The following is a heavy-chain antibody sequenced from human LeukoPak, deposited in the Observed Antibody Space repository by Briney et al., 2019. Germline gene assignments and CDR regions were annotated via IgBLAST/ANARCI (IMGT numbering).Heavy chain of an antibody. Sequence: GGSLRLSCTASGFTFGDYAMSWFRQAPGKGLEWVGFIRSKAYGGTTEYAASVKGRFTISRDDSKSIAYLQMNSLKTEDTAVYYCTTDVTGHIVVVVAATGYYYMDVWGKGTTVTVSS. CDR2: IRSKAYGGTT. D-gene: IGHD2-15*01. J-gene: IGHJ6*03. CDR1: GFTFGDYA. V-gene: IGHV3-49*03. CDR3: TTDVTGHIVVVVAATGYYYMDV.